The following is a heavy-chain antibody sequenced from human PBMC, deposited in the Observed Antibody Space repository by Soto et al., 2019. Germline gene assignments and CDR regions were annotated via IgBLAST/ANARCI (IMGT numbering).Heavy chain of an antibody. J-gene: IGHJ5*01. CDR1: GFSLSTSGVG. V-gene: IGHV2-5*02. D-gene: IGHD6-19*01. Sequence: QITLKESGPTLVKPTQTLTLTCTCSGFSLSTSGVGVGWIRQPAGKALEWLALVYWDDDKRYSPALKSRLTITKYPPRNHVIRTMTNTARVAASTYYCVNRLLEVAGTWFDSWGQGTLVTVSS. CDR2: VYWDDDK. CDR3: VNRLLEVAGTWFDS.